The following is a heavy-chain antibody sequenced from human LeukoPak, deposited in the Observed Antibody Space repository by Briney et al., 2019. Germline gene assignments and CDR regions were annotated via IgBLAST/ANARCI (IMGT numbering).Heavy chain of an antibody. D-gene: IGHD1-1*01. CDR1: GGTFSSYA. CDR3: ARLWDPGTTTPYGMDV. CDR2: IIPIFGTA. J-gene: IGHJ6*02. V-gene: IGHV1-69*13. Sequence: ASVKVSCKASGGTFSSYAISWVRQAPGQGLEWMGGIIPIFGTANYAQKFQGRVTITADESTSTAYMELGSLRSEDTAVYYCARLWDPGTTTPYGMDVWGQGTTVTVSS.